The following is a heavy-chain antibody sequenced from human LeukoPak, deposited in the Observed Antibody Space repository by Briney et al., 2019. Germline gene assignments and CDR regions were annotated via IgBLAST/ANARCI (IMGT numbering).Heavy chain of an antibody. J-gene: IGHJ4*02. CDR1: GYTFSSYR. V-gene: IGHV1-18*01. D-gene: IGHD6-19*01. CDR2: NSPYKDNT. CDR3: ARDQTGFSSGWDVFDS. Sequence: ASVKVTFTPSGYTFSSYRIGWVRQAHAQGLECMGLNSPYKDNTNYEQKIEGRVTVTTDTTTSTAYMELRSLTSDDTAVYYCARDQTGFSSGWDVFDSWGQGTLVTVSS.